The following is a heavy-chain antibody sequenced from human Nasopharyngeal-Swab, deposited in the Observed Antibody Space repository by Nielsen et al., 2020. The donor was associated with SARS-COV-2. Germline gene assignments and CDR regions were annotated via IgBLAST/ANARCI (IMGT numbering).Heavy chain of an antibody. CDR2: IYWDDDK. Sequence: SGPTLVKPTQTLTLTCTFSGFSLSTSGMCVSWIRQPPGKALEWLALIYWDDDKRYSPSLKSRLTITKDTSKNQVVLTMTNMDPVDTATYYCAHSRTTNFYDFWSGYPMGIDYWGQGTLVTVSS. CDR3: AHSRTTNFYDFWSGYPMGIDY. J-gene: IGHJ4*02. CDR1: GFSLSTSGMC. V-gene: IGHV2-5*08. D-gene: IGHD3-3*01.